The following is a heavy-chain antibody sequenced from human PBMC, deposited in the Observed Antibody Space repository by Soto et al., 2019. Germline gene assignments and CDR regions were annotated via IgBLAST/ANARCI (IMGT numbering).Heavy chain of an antibody. J-gene: IGHJ4*02. CDR3: ARVFEYSSSPSRYYFDY. CDR1: GGSISSYY. Sequence: SETLSLTCTVSGGSISSYYWSWIRQPPGKGLEWIGYIYYSGSTNYNPSLKSRVTISVDTSKNQFSLKLSSVTAADTAVYYCARVFEYSSSPSRYYFDYWGQGTLVTVS. CDR2: IYYSGST. D-gene: IGHD6-6*01. V-gene: IGHV4-59*08.